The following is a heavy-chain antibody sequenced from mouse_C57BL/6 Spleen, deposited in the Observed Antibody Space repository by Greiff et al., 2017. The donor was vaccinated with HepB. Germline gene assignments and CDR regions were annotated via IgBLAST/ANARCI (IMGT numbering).Heavy chain of an antibody. CDR3: ATGQLRSPVAY. J-gene: IGHJ3*01. CDR1: GYTFTSYW. V-gene: IGHV1-74*01. CDR2: IHPSDSDT. Sequence: QVQLQQPGAELVKPGASVKVSCKASGYTFTSYWMHWVKQRPGQGLEWIGRIHPSDSDTNYNQKFKGKASLTVDKSSSPAYMHLSRLTSEDSAVYYCATGQLRSPVAYWGQGTLVTVSA. D-gene: IGHD3-2*02.